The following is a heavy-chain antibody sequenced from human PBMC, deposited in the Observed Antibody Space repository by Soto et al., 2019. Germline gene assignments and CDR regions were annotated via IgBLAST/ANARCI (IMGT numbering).Heavy chain of an antibody. CDR3: ARASSDSPWSGMDV. CDR1: GFTFSSYA. V-gene: IGHV3-30-3*01. D-gene: IGHD6-25*01. CDR2: XSYXXSXX. Sequence: GGSLRLSCAASGFTFSSYAIHWVRQAPGKGLEWVAVXSYXXSXXXXXDXXXGRFTISRDNSKNTLYLQMNSLRAEDTAVYYCARASSDSPWSGMDVWGQGTTVTASS. J-gene: IGHJ6*02.